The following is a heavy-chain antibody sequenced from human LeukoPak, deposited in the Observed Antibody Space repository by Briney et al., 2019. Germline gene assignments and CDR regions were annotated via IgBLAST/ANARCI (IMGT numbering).Heavy chain of an antibody. V-gene: IGHV4-59*13. D-gene: IGHD6-13*01. CDR3: ARDWVSSSWSYYYYGMDV. Sequence: SETLSLTCTVAGGSISSYYWSWIRQPPGKGLEWIGYIYYSGSTNCNPSLKSRVTISVDTSKNQFSLKLSSVTAADTAVYYCARDWVSSSWSYYYYGMDVWDQGTTVTVSS. CDR1: GGSISSYY. CDR2: IYYSGST. J-gene: IGHJ6*02.